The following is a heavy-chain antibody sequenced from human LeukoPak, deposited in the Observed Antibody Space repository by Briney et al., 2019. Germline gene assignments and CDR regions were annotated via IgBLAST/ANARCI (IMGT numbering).Heavy chain of an antibody. CDR3: TFPGTGNYYRS. CDR1: GFSFSASS. V-gene: IGHV3-73*01. D-gene: IGHD1-1*01. J-gene: IGHJ4*02. CDR2: IRTRSHNVPP. Sequence: GGSLRLSCAASGFSFSASSMHWVRQASGQRLEWVGRIRTRSHNVPPVYAASVDGRFTISRDDSKNTMYLHMSSLKTDDTAVYYCTFPGTGNYYRSWGQGTLVTVSS.